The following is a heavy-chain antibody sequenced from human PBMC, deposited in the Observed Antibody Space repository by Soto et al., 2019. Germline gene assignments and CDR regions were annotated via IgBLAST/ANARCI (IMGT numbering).Heavy chain of an antibody. V-gene: IGHV4-59*01. D-gene: IGHD6-25*01. CDR2: IHHSGST. CDR1: GGSISSYY. J-gene: IGHJ5*02. Sequence: SETLSLTCTVSGGSISSYYWSWIRQPPGKGLEWIGYIHHSGSTNYNPSLKSRVTISVDTSKNQFSLKLSSVTAADTAVYYCARPHGGSSGWDNWFDPWGQGTLVTVSS. CDR3: ARPHGGSSGWDNWFDP.